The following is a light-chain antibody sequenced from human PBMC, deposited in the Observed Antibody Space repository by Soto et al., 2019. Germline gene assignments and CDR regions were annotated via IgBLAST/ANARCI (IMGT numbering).Light chain of an antibody. V-gene: IGKV1-5*01. CDR1: QSISSW. J-gene: IGKJ1*01. Sequence: DIQMTQSPSTLSASVGDRVTITCRASQSISSWLAWYQQKPGKAPKLLIYDASSLESGVPSRFSGSGSGTECTLTISSLQPDDVATYYCQQYNTYTWTCGQGTKVEIK. CDR3: QQYNTYTWT. CDR2: DAS.